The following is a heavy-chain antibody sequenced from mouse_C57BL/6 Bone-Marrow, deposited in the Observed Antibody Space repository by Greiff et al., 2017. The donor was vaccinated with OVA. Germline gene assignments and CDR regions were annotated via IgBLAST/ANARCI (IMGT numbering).Heavy chain of an antibody. CDR2: ISSGGSYT. J-gene: IGHJ2*01. D-gene: IGHD1-1*01. CDR3: ARHAIITTVVATRNYFDY. CDR1: GFTFSSYG. V-gene: IGHV5-6*01. Sequence: EVQLVESGGDLVKPGGSLKLSCAASGFTFSSYGMSWVRQTPDKRLEWVATISSGGSYTYYPDSVKGRFTISRDNAKNTLYLQMSSLKSEDTAMYYCARHAIITTVVATRNYFDYWGQGTTLTVSS.